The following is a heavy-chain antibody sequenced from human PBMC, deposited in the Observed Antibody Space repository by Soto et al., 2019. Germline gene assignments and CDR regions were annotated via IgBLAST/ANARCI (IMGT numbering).Heavy chain of an antibody. CDR3: ARGVGFCSGGSCNNWFDA. CDR2: MNPNSVNT. Sequence: QVQLVQSGAEVKKPGASVKVSCKTSGYTFTSYDIHWVRQATGQGLEWMGWMNPNSVNTGYAQKVQGRVTMTRNTSISTAYIERSSLRSEDTAVYYCARGVGFCSGGSCNNWFDAWGQGTHGTVSA. J-gene: IGHJ5*02. CDR1: GYTFTSYD. D-gene: IGHD2-15*01. V-gene: IGHV1-8*01.